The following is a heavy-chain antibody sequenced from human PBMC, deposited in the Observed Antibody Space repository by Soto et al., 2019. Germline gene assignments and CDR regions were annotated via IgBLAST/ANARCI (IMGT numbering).Heavy chain of an antibody. Sequence: GGSLRLSCAASGFTFSSYAMSWVRQAPGKGLEWVSTISGSGGSTYYADSVKGRFTISRDNSKNTLYLQMDSLGAEDTAIYYCAKDSRLYDSTNXFDPWGQGALVTVSS. D-gene: IGHD3-22*01. J-gene: IGHJ5*02. CDR3: AKDSRLYDSTNXFDP. CDR2: ISGSGGST. V-gene: IGHV3-23*01. CDR1: GFTFSSYA.